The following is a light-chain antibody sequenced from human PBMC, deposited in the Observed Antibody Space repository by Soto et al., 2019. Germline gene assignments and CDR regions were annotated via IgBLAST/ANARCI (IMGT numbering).Light chain of an antibody. CDR2: DVS. CDR3: SSYTRSSIYV. V-gene: IGLV2-14*01. CDR1: SSDVGGYNY. Sequence: QSALTQPASVSGSPGQSITISCTGTSSDVGGYNYVSWYQQHPGKAPKLMIYDVSNRPSGVSNRFSGSKSGNTASLTISGLQDEDEADYYCSSYTRSSIYVFGTGTKLTVL. J-gene: IGLJ1*01.